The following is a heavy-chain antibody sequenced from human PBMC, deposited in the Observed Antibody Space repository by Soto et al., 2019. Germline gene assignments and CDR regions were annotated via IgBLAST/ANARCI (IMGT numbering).Heavy chain of an antibody. V-gene: IGHV3-15*07. Sequence: PGGSLRLSCAASGFTFINAWMNWVRQAPGKGLEWVGRIKSKTDGGTTDYAAPVRGRFTISRDDSKNTLYLQMNSLNTEDTAVYYCTTLYSGHDFEPYYYGVDVWGRGTPVTVSS. CDR2: IKSKTDGGTT. CDR3: TTLYSGHDFEPYYYGVDV. J-gene: IGHJ6*02. D-gene: IGHD5-12*01. CDR1: GFTFINAW.